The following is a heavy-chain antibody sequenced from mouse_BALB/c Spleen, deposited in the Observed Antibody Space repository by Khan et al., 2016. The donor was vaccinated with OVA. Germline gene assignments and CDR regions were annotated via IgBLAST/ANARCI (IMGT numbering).Heavy chain of an antibody. J-gene: IGHJ2*01. CDR2: ISYSGNN. D-gene: IGHD1-1*01. CDR1: GYSITSDYA. V-gene: IGHV3-2*02. CDR3: ARVYGGDFDY. Sequence: EVQLVESGPGLVKPSQSLSLTCTVTGYSITSDYAWNWIRQFPGNKLEWMGYISYSGNNKYNPSLKSRISITRDTSKNQLFLQLNSVTIEDTATYYCARVYGGDFDYWGQGTTLTVSS.